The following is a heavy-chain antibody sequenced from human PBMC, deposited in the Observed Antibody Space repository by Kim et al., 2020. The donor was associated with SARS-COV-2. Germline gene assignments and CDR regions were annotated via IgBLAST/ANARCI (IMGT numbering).Heavy chain of an antibody. Sequence: GESLKISCEASGYTFIDHWIAWARQIPGQGLEWMGIIYPDDLDTRYSPSFQGRVTISADKSLNPAYLHWNSLEASDTAIYYCARRMYCSSIQCHKHFYGMDVWGQGTTVIVSS. CDR2: IYPDDLDT. J-gene: IGHJ6*02. V-gene: IGHV5-51*01. CDR1: GYTFIDHW. CDR3: ARRMYCSSIQCHKHFYGMDV. D-gene: IGHD2-2*01.